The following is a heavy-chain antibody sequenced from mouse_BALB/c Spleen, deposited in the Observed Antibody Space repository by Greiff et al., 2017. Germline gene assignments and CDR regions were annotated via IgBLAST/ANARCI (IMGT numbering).Heavy chain of an antibody. Sequence: EVKLVESGGGLVKPGGSLKLSCAASGFTFSSYTVSWVRQTPEKRLEWVATISSGGGNTYYPDSVKGRFTISRDNAKNNLYLQMSSLRSEDTALYYCASSLLWGQGTTLTVSS. V-gene: IGHV5-9*03. CDR1: GFTFSSYT. D-gene: IGHD2-10*01. J-gene: IGHJ2*01. CDR3: ASSLL. CDR2: ISSGGGNT.